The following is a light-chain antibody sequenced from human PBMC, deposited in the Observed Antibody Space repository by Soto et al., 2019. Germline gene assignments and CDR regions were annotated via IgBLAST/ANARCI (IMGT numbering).Light chain of an antibody. CDR3: SSYTTISTWV. CDR1: SSDVGSYNY. Sequence: QSVLTQPASVTGSPGQSITISCTGTSSDVGSYNYVSWYQQHPGKVPKLMIHDVSNRPSGVSYRFSSSKSGNTASLTISGLKAEDEADYYCSSYTTISTWVFGGGTKLTVL. CDR2: DVS. J-gene: IGLJ3*02. V-gene: IGLV2-14*03.